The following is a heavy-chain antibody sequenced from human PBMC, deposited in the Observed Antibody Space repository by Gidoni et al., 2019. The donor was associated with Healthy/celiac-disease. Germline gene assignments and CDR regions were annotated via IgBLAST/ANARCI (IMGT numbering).Heavy chain of an antibody. J-gene: IGHJ4*02. V-gene: IGHV3-21*01. Sequence: EVQLVESGGGLVKPGGSLRLSCAASGFTFSSYSMNWVRQAPGKGLEWVSSISSSSSYIYYADSVKGRFTISRDNAKNSLYLQMNSLRAEDTAVYYCARDSKWELVFDYWGQGTLVTVSS. CDR3: ARDSKWELVFDY. CDR2: ISSSSSYI. D-gene: IGHD1-26*01. CDR1: GFTFSSYS.